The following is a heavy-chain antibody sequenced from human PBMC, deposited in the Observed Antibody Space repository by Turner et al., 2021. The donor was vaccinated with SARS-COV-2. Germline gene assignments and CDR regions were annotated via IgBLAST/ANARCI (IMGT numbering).Heavy chain of an antibody. CDR1: GGSIGSYY. J-gene: IGHJ6*02. CDR3: ARDMDYYDFWSGYQEYGMDV. CDR2: IYYSGST. D-gene: IGHD3-3*01. Sequence: QVQLQESGPGLVKPSETLSLTCTVSGGSIGSYYWSWIRQPPGKGLKWIGYIYYSGSTNYNPSLKSRVTISVDTSKNQFSLKLSSVTAADTAVYYCARDMDYYDFWSGYQEYGMDVWGQGTTVTVSS. V-gene: IGHV4-59*01.